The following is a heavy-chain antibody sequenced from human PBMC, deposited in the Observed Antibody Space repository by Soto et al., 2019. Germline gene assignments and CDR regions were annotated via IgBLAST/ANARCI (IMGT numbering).Heavy chain of an antibody. J-gene: IGHJ4*02. D-gene: IGHD3-16*01. CDR3: ARYLYVGNPLFDY. CDR2: IKEDGTEK. CDR1: GFTFSSYW. V-gene: IGHV3-7*01. Sequence: GGSLRLSCAASGFTFSSYWMSWVRQAPGKGLEWVANIKEDGTEKNYVDAVKGRFTVSRDNAKNSLYLQMNSLRAEDTALYYCARYLYVGNPLFDYWGKGTLVTVSS.